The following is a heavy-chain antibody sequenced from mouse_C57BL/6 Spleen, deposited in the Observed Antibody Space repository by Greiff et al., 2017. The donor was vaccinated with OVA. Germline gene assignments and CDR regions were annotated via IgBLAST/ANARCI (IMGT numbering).Heavy chain of an antibody. CDR2: IYPRSGNT. CDR1: GYTFTSYG. J-gene: IGHJ4*01. V-gene: IGHV1-81*01. Sequence: VKLQESGAELARPGASVKLSCTASGYTFTSYGISWVKQRTGQGLEWIGEIYPRSGNTYYNEKFKGKATLTADKSSSTAYMELRSLTSEDSAVYFCARRQLGSSPYYAMDYWGQGTSVTVSS. D-gene: IGHD1-1*01. CDR3: ARRQLGSSPYYAMDY.